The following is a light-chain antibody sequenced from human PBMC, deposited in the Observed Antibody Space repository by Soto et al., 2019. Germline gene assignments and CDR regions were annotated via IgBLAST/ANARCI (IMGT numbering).Light chain of an antibody. CDR3: MQTIDVPHT. Sequence: DIVMTQTPLPLSVTPGQPASLSCKSSQSLLHSDGNTYLYWYLQRPGQPPQLLISEVSNRFSGVPVRFSGSGSGTDFTLRISRVGAEDVGVYYCMQTIDVPHTFGQGTKV. J-gene: IGKJ2*01. CDR2: EVS. V-gene: IGKV2D-29*01. CDR1: QSLLHSDGNTY.